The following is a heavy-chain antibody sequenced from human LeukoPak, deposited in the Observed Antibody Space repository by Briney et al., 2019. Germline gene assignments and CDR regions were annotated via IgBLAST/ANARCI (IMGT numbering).Heavy chain of an antibody. V-gene: IGHV4-59*08. Sequence: PSETLSLTCTVSGGSINGYYWSWIRQPPGKGLEWVGYINYSGYTKFNPSLKSRVTISLEASNNQFSLKLSSVTAADTAVYYCALDIVVVPAPHPILDYWGQGTLVTVSS. CDR3: ALDIVVVPAPHPILDY. CDR2: INYSGYT. CDR1: GGSINGYY. J-gene: IGHJ4*02. D-gene: IGHD2-2*03.